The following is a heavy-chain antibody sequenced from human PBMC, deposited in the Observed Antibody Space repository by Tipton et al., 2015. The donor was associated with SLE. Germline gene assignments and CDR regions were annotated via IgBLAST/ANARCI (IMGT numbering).Heavy chain of an antibody. Sequence: TLSLTCTVSGDSINDSADSWSWIRQPAGKGLEWIGRIYASGTTNYSPSLESRVTISVDTSKNQFSLKLSSMTAADTAVYYCARLGYDFWSGYYYYMDVWGKGTTVTVSS. CDR1: GDSINDSADS. V-gene: IGHV4-61*02. J-gene: IGHJ6*03. CDR3: ARLGYDFWSGYYYYMDV. D-gene: IGHD3-3*01. CDR2: IYASGTT.